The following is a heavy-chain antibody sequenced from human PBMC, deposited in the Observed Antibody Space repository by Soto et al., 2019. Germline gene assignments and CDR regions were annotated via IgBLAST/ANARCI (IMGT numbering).Heavy chain of an antibody. D-gene: IGHD2-15*01. V-gene: IGHV1-2*02. CDR2: INPKSGCP. J-gene: IGHJ4*02. Sequence: QVQLVQSGAEVKKPGDSVKVSCKTSGYTFTDYYMHWVRQAPGQGLEYMGGINPKSGCPKYVQKYEGRVRVTRHTSASTVYMEVSRLAYDDTAGYDCASVDCRSSSCLKGFDFWGQGTLLIVSS. CDR3: ASVDCRSSSCLKGFDF. CDR1: GYTFTDYY.